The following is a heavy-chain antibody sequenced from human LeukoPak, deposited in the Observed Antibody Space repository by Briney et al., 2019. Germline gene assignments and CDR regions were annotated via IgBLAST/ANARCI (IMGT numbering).Heavy chain of an antibody. Sequence: GGSLRLSCAASGFTFSNYDMHWVRQAPGRGLEWVAFIRYDGSNKYFADSLKGRFTISRDNSKNTLYLQMNSLRPEDTAVYYCAKDWRRIVVVGPITRHGNYMDVWGKGTTVTISS. V-gene: IGHV3-30*02. CDR2: IRYDGSNK. CDR1: GFTFSNYD. CDR3: AKDWRRIVVVGPITRHGNYMDV. J-gene: IGHJ6*03. D-gene: IGHD2-15*01.